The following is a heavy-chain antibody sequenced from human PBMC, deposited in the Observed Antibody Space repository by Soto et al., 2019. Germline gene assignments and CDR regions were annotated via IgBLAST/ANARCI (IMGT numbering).Heavy chain of an antibody. Sequence: KGLVWVSRIKIDGSTQNYPDSVKGRSTISRDNAKTTLYLHMNSLRAEDTAVYYCARGLFCFNQTKACPMLARSRHSW. CDR3: ARGLFCFNQTKACPMLARSRHS. V-gene: IGHV3-74*01. CDR2: IKIDGSTQ. D-gene: IGHD3-10*02. J-gene: IGHJ5*01.